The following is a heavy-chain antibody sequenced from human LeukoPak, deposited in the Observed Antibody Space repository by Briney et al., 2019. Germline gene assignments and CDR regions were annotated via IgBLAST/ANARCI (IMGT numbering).Heavy chain of an antibody. CDR1: GFTVSSNY. CDR2: IYSAGST. Sequence: GGSLRLSCAVSGFTVSSNYMNWVRQAQGKGLEWVSVIYSAGSTYYADSVKGRFTISRDSSKNTLYLQMNSLRAEDTAVYYCARDPRSHDAFDIWGQGTMVTVSS. J-gene: IGHJ3*02. V-gene: IGHV3-66*01. CDR3: ARDPRSHDAFDI. D-gene: IGHD4-17*01.